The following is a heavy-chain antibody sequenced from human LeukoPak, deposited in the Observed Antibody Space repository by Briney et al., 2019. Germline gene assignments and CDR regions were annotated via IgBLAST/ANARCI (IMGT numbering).Heavy chain of an antibody. V-gene: IGHV5-51*01. Sequence: GESLKISCKGSGYSFTSYWIGWVRQMPGKGLEWMGIIYPGDSDTRYSPSFQGHVTISADKSISTAYLQWSSLKASDTAMYYCARDLPPGYYDSSGPIDYWGQGTLVTVSS. CDR1: GYSFTSYW. D-gene: IGHD3-22*01. J-gene: IGHJ4*02. CDR3: ARDLPPGYYDSSGPIDY. CDR2: IYPGDSDT.